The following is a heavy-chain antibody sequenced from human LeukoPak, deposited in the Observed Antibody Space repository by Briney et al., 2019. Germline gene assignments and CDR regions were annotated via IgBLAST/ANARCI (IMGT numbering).Heavy chain of an antibody. CDR2: IYYSGST. D-gene: IGHD2-2*01. Sequence: SETLSLTCTVSGGSISSGDYYWSWIRQPPGKGLEWIGYIYYSGSTYYNPSLKSRVTTSVDTSKNQFSLKLSFVTAADTAVYYCARDYPAAPFDYWGQGTLVTVSS. V-gene: IGHV4-30-4*08. CDR1: GGSISSGDYY. J-gene: IGHJ4*02. CDR3: ARDYPAAPFDY.